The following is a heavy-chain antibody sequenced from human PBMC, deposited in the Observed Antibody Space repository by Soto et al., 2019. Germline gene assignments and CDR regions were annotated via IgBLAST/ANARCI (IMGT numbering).Heavy chain of an antibody. CDR3: AKDGEDIVATAATCFDY. Sequence: QVQLVESGGGVVQPGRSLRLSCAASGFTFSSYGMHWVRQAPGKGLEWVAFIAYEGSNKYYGDSVKGRFTISRDNSKNTLYLQMNSLRAEDTAVYYCAKDGEDIVATAATCFDYWGQGTLVTVSS. CDR2: IAYEGSNK. CDR1: GFTFSSYG. V-gene: IGHV3-30*18. J-gene: IGHJ4*02. D-gene: IGHD5-12*01.